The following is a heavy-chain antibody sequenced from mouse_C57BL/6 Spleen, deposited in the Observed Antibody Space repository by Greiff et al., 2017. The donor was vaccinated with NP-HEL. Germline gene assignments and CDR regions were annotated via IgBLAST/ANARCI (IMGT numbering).Heavy chain of an antibody. D-gene: IGHD2-3*01. V-gene: IGHV1-52*01. CDR1: GYTFTSYW. CDR2: IDPSDSET. CDR3: ARGGRDGYYAMDY. Sequence: QVQLQQPGAELVRPGSSVKLSCKASGYTFTSYWMHWVKQRPIQGLEWIGNIDPSDSETHYNQKFKDKATLTVDKSSSTAYMQLSSLTSEDSAVYYCARGGRDGYYAMDYWGQGTSVTVSS. J-gene: IGHJ4*01.